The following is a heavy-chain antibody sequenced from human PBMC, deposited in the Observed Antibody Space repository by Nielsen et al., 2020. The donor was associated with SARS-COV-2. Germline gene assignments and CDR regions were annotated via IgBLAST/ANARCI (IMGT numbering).Heavy chain of an antibody. CDR1: GFTFSSYG. V-gene: IGHV3-30*18. CDR2: ISYDGSNK. CDR3: AKGSNGWDNYYYYGMDV. Sequence: GESLKISCAASGFTFSSYGMHWVRQAPGKGLEWVAVISYDGSNKYYADSVKGRFTISRDNSKNTLYLQMNSLRAEDTAVYYCAKGSNGWDNYYYYGMDVWGQGTTVTVSS. D-gene: IGHD2-8*01. J-gene: IGHJ6*02.